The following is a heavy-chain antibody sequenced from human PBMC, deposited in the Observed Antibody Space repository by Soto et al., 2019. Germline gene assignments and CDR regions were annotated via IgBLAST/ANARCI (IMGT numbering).Heavy chain of an antibody. CDR2: ISSDESTT. CDR1: GFPFSSSW. Sequence: EVQLVESGGGLVQPGGSLRLSCAASGFPFSSSWMHWVRQAPGKGLVWVSRISSDESTTTYADAVKGRFTISRDNAKNTVYLQMNSLRDEDTAIYYCVYLLGGRGQGTLVTVSS. V-gene: IGHV3-74*01. CDR3: VYLLGG. J-gene: IGHJ4*02. D-gene: IGHD2-8*01.